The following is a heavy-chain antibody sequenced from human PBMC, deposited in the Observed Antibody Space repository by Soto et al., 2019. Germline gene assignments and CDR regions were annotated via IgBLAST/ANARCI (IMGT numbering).Heavy chain of an antibody. Sequence: SETLSLTCTVSGGSISSSSYYWGWIRQPPGKGLEWIGSIYYSGSTYYNPSLKSRVTISVDTSKNQFSLKLSSVTAADTAVYYCARQGSYYYGSGSQVYYFDYWRQGTLVTVSS. V-gene: IGHV4-39*01. CDR3: ARQGSYYYGSGSQVYYFDY. CDR1: GGSISSSSYY. J-gene: IGHJ4*02. D-gene: IGHD3-10*01. CDR2: IYYSGST.